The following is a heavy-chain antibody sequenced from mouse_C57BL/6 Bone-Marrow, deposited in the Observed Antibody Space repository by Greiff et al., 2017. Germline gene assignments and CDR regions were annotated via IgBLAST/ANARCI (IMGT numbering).Heavy chain of an antibody. V-gene: IGHV1-69*01. J-gene: IGHJ2*01. D-gene: IGHD2-1*01. Sequence: QVQLQQPGAELVMPGASVKLSCKASGYTFTSYWMHWVKQRPGQGLEWIGEIDPSDSSTNYNQKVKGKSTLTVDKSASTAYMQLSSLTSEDSAVYYCASQARSTFYFDYWGQGTTLTVSS. CDR1: GYTFTSYW. CDR3: ASQARSTFYFDY. CDR2: IDPSDSST.